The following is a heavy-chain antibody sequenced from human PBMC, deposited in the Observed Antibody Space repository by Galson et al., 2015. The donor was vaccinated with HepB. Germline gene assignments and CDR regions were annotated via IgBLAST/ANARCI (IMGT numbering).Heavy chain of an antibody. J-gene: IGHJ5*02. Sequence: LSLTCAVYGGSFNSYYCSWIRQPPGKGLEWIGEVNHRGSTNYNPSLKSRVTISVDASKNRLSLKLSSVTAADTAVYYCATAVYYDFWDGFGPWGQGTLVTVSS. CDR3: ATAVYYDFWDGFGP. V-gene: IGHV4-34*01. CDR2: VNHRGST. D-gene: IGHD3-3*01. CDR1: GGSFNSYY.